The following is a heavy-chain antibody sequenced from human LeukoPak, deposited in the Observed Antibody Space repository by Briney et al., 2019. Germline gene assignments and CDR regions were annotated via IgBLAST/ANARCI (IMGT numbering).Heavy chain of an antibody. J-gene: IGHJ4*02. CDR3: ATWRYCSSTSCYHLEDY. V-gene: IGHV1-24*01. Sequence: ASVKVSCKVSGYTLTELSMHWVRQAPGKGLEWMGGFDPEDGETIYAQKFQGRVTMTGDTSTDTAYMELSSLRSEDTAVYYCATWRYCSSTSCYHLEDYWGQGTLVTVSS. D-gene: IGHD2-2*01. CDR2: FDPEDGET. CDR1: GYTLTELS.